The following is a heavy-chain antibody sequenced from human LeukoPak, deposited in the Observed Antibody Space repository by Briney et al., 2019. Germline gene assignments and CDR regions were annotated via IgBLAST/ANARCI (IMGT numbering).Heavy chain of an antibody. CDR2: ISGSGGST. Sequence: PGGSLRLSCAASGFTVSSNYMSWVRQAPGKGLEWVSAISGSGGSTYYADSVKGRFTISRDNSKNTLYLQMNSLRAGDTAVYYCARDRGGGHMDVWGKGTTVTISS. CDR1: GFTVSSNY. V-gene: IGHV3-23*01. J-gene: IGHJ6*03. CDR3: ARDRGGGHMDV. D-gene: IGHD2-15*01.